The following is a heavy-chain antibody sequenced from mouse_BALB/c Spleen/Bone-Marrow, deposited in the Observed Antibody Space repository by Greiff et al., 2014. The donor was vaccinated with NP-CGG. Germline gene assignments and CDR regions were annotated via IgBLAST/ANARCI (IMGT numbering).Heavy chain of an antibody. CDR3: ARSTTAAGAMDY. J-gene: IGHJ4*01. D-gene: IGHD1-2*01. CDR1: GFSLTSYG. Sequence: QVQLQQSGPGLVAPSQSLSITCTVSGFSLTSYGVHWVRQPPGKGLEWLGVIWAGGSTNYNSAIMSRLSIIKDNSKSQVFLKMNSLQTYDTAMYYCARSTTAAGAMDYWGQGTSVTVSS. CDR2: IWAGGST. V-gene: IGHV2-9*02.